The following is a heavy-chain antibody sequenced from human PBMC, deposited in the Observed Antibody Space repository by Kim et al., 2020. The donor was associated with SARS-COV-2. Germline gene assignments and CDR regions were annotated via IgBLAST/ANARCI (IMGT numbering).Heavy chain of an antibody. CDR3: ARERDYGSSQV. CDR2: ISSDGSNH. CDR1: GFTFSSYA. J-gene: IGHJ4*02. D-gene: IGHD3-10*01. V-gene: IGHV3-30-3*01. Sequence: GGSLRLSCAASGFTFSSYAMHWVRQAPGKGLEWVAVISSDGSNHYFADSVKGRFTISRDNFKSTLSLQIDSLRTEDTAVYYCARERDYGSSQVWGQGTLVTVSS.